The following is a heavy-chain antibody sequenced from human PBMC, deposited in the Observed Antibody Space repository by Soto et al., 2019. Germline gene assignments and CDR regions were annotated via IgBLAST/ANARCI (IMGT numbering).Heavy chain of an antibody. D-gene: IGHD3-10*01. CDR1: GGSISSGGYY. Sequence: QVQLQESGPGLVKPSQTLSLTCTVSGGSISSGGYYWSWIRQHPGKGLEWIGYIYYSGSTYYNPSLKSRVTISVDTSKNQFSLKLSSVTAADTAVYCCARDSMVRRLCMDVCGQGTTVTVSS. CDR3: ARDSMVRRLCMDV. CDR2: IYYSGST. J-gene: IGHJ6*02. V-gene: IGHV4-31*03.